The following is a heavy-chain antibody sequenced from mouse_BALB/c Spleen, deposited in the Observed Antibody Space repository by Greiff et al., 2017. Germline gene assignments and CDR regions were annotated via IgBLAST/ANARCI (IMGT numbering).Heavy chain of an antibody. V-gene: IGHV14-4*02. CDR3: TYRNYYAMDY. CDR2: IDPENGDT. D-gene: IGHD2-14*01. Sequence: EVKLLESGAELVRSGASVKLSCTASGFNIKDYYMHWVKQRPEQGLEWIGWIDPENGDTEYAPKFQGKATMTADTSSNTAYLQLSSLTSEDTAVYYCTYRNYYAMDYWGQGTSVTVSS. J-gene: IGHJ4*01. CDR1: GFNIKDYY.